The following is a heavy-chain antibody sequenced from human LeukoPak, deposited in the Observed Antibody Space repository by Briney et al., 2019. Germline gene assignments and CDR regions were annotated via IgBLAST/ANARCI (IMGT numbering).Heavy chain of an antibody. D-gene: IGHD3-3*01. CDR1: GYTFTSCD. CDR2: MNPNSGNT. Sequence: ASVKVSCKASGYTFTSCDINWVRQATGQGLEWMGWMNPNSGNTGYAQKFQGRVTITRNTSISTAYMELSSLRSEDTAVYYCARGSYYDFWSGYYGYMDVWGKGTTVTVSS. J-gene: IGHJ6*03. CDR3: ARGSYYDFWSGYYGYMDV. V-gene: IGHV1-8*03.